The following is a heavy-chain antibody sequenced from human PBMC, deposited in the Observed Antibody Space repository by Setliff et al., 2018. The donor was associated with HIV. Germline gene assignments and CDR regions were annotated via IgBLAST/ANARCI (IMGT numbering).Heavy chain of an antibody. CDR2: FYTSGST. Sequence: SETLSLTCTVSGGSFTTYYWSWLRQPPGKELEWIGYFYTSGSTNYNPSLKSRVTISIDTSKNQFSLKLNAVTAADTAVYYCARSIGTVRGITEFDYWGQGNLVTVSS. D-gene: IGHD3-10*01. CDR1: GGSFTTYY. CDR3: ARSIGTVRGITEFDY. V-gene: IGHV4-4*09. J-gene: IGHJ4*02.